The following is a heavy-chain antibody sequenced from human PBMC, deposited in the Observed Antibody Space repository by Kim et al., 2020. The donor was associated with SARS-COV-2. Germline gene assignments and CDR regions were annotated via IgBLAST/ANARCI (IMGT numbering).Heavy chain of an antibody. Sequence: PPGKGLEWIGEINHSGSTNYNPSLKSRVTISVDTSKNQFSLKLSSVTAADTAVYYCARGTRQWLVRGPYYYYMDVWGKGTTVTVSS. CDR2: INHSGST. CDR3: ARGTRQWLVRGPYYYYMDV. D-gene: IGHD6-19*01. J-gene: IGHJ6*03. V-gene: IGHV4-34*01.